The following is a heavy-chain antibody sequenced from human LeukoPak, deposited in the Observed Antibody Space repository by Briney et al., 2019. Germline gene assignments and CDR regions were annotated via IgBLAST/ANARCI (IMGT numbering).Heavy chain of an antibody. CDR1: GGSISSSSYY. CDR2: IYYSGST. J-gene: IGHJ3*02. V-gene: IGHV4-39*01. Sequence: SETLSLTCTVSGGSISSSSYYWGWIRQPPGKGLEWIGSIYYSGSTYYNPSLKSRVTISVDTSKNQFSLKLSSVTAADTAVYYCARPRSGSYVYDAFDIWGQGTRVTVSS. D-gene: IGHD1-26*01. CDR3: ARPRSGSYVYDAFDI.